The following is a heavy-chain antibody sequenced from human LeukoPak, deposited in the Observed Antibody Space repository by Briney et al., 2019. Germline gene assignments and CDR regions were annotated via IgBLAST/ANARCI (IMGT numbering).Heavy chain of an antibody. CDR1: GFIFSTYG. J-gene: IGHJ4*02. D-gene: IGHD3-22*01. CDR2: IRYDGSTK. CDR3: AKDFSLYYYDSSGYGSTLNC. Sequence: GGSLRLSCAAYGFIFSTYGMHWLRQAPGKGLEWVAFIRYDGSTKYYADSVKGRFTISRDNSKNTLYLQMNSLRAEDTAVYYCAKDFSLYYYDSSGYGSTLNCWGQGTLVTVSS. V-gene: IGHV3-30*02.